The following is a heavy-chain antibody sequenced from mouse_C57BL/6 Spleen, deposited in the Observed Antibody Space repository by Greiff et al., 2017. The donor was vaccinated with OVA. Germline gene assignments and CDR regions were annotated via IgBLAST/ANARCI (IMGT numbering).Heavy chain of an antibody. CDR3: ARKDYGSSYLDY. Sequence: QVQLQQSGAELVKPGASVKMSCKASGYTFTSYWITWVKQRPGQGLEWIGDISPGSGSTNYNEKFKSKATLTVDTSSSTAYMQLSSLTSEDSTVYYCARKDYGSSYLDYWGQGTTLTVSS. D-gene: IGHD1-1*01. J-gene: IGHJ2*01. V-gene: IGHV1-55*01. CDR2: ISPGSGST. CDR1: GYTFTSYW.